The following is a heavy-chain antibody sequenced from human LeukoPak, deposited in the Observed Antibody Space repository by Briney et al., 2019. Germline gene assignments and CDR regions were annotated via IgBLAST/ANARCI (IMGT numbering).Heavy chain of an antibody. J-gene: IGHJ4*02. Sequence: GGSLRLSCVASGFTFTNYSMNWVRQAPGKGLEWVSYISSSSSTIVYADSVKGRFTISRDNAKNSLYLRVNSLRAEDTAVYYCATLVYWGQGTLVTVSS. CDR3: ATLVY. CDR1: GFTFTNYS. V-gene: IGHV3-48*01. CDR2: ISSSSSTI. D-gene: IGHD3-16*01.